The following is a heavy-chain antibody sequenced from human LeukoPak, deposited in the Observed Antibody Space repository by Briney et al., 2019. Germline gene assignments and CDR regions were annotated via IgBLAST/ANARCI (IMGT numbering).Heavy chain of an antibody. Sequence: GGTLRLSCAASGFTFSSYSMNWVRQAPGRGLEWVSSISSSSSYIYYADSVKGRFTISRDNAKNSLYLQMNSLRAEDTAVYYCAKSSVYDYYYYYMDVWGKGTTVTVSS. CDR1: GFTFSSYS. CDR3: AKSSVYDYYYYYMDV. CDR2: ISSSSSYI. D-gene: IGHD6-6*01. J-gene: IGHJ6*03. V-gene: IGHV3-21*01.